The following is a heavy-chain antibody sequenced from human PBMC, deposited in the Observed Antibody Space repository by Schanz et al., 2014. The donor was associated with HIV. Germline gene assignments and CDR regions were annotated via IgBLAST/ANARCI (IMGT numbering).Heavy chain of an antibody. CDR1: GFTFSNDG. J-gene: IGHJ6*02. V-gene: IGHV3-33*01. CDR3: ARDRQPSSYRGLDV. Sequence: QLQLVESGGGVVQPGRSQRLSCAASGFTFSNDGMHWVRQAPGKGLEWVAVIWYDGNNKYYADSVKGRFTISRDSAKNSLYLQMNSLRVDDTAVYYCARDRQPSSYRGLDVWGQGTTVTVSS. D-gene: IGHD6-6*01. CDR2: IWYDGNNK.